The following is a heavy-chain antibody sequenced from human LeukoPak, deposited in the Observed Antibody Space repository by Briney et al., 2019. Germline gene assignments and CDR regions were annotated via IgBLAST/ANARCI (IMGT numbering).Heavy chain of an antibody. CDR2: IRYDGSNK. D-gene: IGHD2-2*01. Sequence: PGRSLRLSCAASGFTFSSYGMHWVRQAPGKGLEWVAFIRYDGSNKYYADSVKGRFTISRDNSKNTLYLQMNSLRAEDTAVYYCAKASDIVVVPAAIGYWGQGTLVTVSS. CDR3: AKASDIVVVPAAIGY. J-gene: IGHJ4*02. V-gene: IGHV3-30*02. CDR1: GFTFSSYG.